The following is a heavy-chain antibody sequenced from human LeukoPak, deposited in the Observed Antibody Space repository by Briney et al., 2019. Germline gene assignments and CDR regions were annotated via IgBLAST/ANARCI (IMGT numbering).Heavy chain of an antibody. CDR3: VDSKYVMDV. CDR2: INRSRST. V-gene: IGHV4-34*01. J-gene: IGHJ6*02. CDR1: GGSFSGYY. Sequence: KPSETLSLTCAVYGGSFSGYYWTWIRQPPGKGLEWIGEINRSRSTHYNPSLKSRVTISVDTSNNQFSLKLSSVTVADTAVYYCVDSKYVMDVWGQGTTVTVSS. D-gene: IGHD2-2*03.